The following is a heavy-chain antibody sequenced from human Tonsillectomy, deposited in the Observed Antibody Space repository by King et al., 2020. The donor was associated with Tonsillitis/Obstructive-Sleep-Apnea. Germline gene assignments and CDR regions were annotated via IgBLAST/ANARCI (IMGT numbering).Heavy chain of an antibody. CDR2: IYWDDDE. J-gene: IGHJ4*02. CDR3: APNRAYCSSTSSDTGFDY. CDR1: GFSLSTSGMG. Sequence: ITLKESGPTLVKPTQTLTLTCTFSGFSLSTSGMGVGWIRQPPGKALEWLALIYWDDDERYSPSLKGRLTITKDTSKNQVVLTMTNMDPVDTATYYCAPNRAYCSSTSSDTGFDYWGQGTLVTVSS. D-gene: IGHD2-2*02. V-gene: IGHV2-5*02.